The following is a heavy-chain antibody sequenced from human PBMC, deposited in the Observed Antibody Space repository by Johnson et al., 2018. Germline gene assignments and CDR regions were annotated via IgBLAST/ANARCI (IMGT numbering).Heavy chain of an antibody. CDR1: GFTFSSYA. V-gene: IGHV3-30-3*01. Sequence: VQLVESGGGVVQPGRSLRLSCAASGFTFSSYAMHWVRQAPGKGLEWVAVISYDGSNKYYADSVKGRFTISRDNSKDSLYLQMNSRRAEDTAVYYCARAFPDSSGYYYGAFDIWGQGQIVTVSS. CDR2: ISYDGSNK. CDR3: ARAFPDSSGYYYGAFDI. D-gene: IGHD3-22*01. J-gene: IGHJ3*02.